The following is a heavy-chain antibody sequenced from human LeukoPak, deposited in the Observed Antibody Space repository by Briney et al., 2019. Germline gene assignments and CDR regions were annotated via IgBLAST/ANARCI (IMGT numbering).Heavy chain of an antibody. Sequence: GRSLRLSCAASGFTFDDYAMHWVRQAPGKGLEWVSGISWNSGSIDYADSVKGRFTISRDNAKNSLYLQMNSLRAEDTAVYYCARDFVLAVAAFDYWGRGTLVTVSS. CDR1: GFTFDDYA. CDR2: ISWNSGSI. V-gene: IGHV3-9*01. D-gene: IGHD2-15*01. J-gene: IGHJ4*02. CDR3: ARDFVLAVAAFDY.